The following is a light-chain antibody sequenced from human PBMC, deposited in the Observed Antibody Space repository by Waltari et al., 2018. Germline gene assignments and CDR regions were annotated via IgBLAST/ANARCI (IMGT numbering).Light chain of an antibody. J-gene: IGLJ2*01. Sequence: SSELTQDTAVSLALGQTVRIQCHGDSLSSYYASRYQQKPGQAPVLVIDGKNNRPSGIPDRFSGSSSGNTASLTITGAQAEDEADYYCNSRDSSGNHHVVFGGGTKLTVL. CDR3: NSRDSSGNHHVV. CDR1: SLSSYY. CDR2: GKN. V-gene: IGLV3-19*01.